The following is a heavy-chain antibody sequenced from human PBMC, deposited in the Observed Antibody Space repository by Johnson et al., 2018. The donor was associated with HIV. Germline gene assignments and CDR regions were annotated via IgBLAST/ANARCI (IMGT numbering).Heavy chain of an antibody. CDR1: GFTFSSYA. Sequence: VQLVESGGGLVQPGGSLRLSCAASGFTFSSYAMSWVRQAPGQGLEWVSAISGSGGSTYYADSVQGRFPISRDNSKNTLYLQMNSLRAEDTAVYYCAKVQGSYAPPLDAFDIWGQGTMVTVSS. J-gene: IGHJ3*02. D-gene: IGHD1-26*01. CDR2: ISGSGGST. V-gene: IGHV3-23*04. CDR3: AKVQGSYAPPLDAFDI.